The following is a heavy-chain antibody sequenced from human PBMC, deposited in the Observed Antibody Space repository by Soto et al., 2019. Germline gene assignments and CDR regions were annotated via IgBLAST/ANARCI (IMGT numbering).Heavy chain of an antibody. V-gene: IGHV1-69*06. CDR1: GGTFSSYA. Sequence: SVKVSCKASGGTFSSYAISWVRQAPGQGLEWMGGIIPIFGTANYAQKFQGRVTITADKSTSTAYMELSSLRSEDTAVYYCARVHYDILTGKERQQDYYYYGMDVWGQGTTVTV. CDR3: ARVHYDILTGKERQQDYYYYGMDV. CDR2: IIPIFGTA. J-gene: IGHJ6*02. D-gene: IGHD3-9*01.